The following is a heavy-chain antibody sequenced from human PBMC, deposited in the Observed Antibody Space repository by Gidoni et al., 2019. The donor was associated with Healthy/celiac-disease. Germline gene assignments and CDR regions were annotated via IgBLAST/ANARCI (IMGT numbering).Heavy chain of an antibody. CDR1: GGTFSSYA. J-gene: IGHJ6*02. CDR2: IIPIFGTA. V-gene: IGHV1-69*01. Sequence: QVQLVQSGAEVKKPGSSVKVSCKASGGTFSSYAISWVRQAPGQGLEWMGGIIPIFGTANYAQKFQGRVTITADESTSTAYMELSSLRSEDTAVYYCARVSGTLVGPYYYYYGMDVWGQGTTVTVSS. CDR3: ARVSGTLVGPYYYYYGMDV. D-gene: IGHD1-26*01.